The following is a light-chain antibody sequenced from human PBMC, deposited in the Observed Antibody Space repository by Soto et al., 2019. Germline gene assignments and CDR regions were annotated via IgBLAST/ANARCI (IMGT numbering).Light chain of an antibody. CDR3: LQYNTYPPT. Sequence: DIQMIQSPSSLSASVGDRVTITCRASQGIRSDLGWYQQKPGKAPKRLIYAASGLQSGVPSRFSGSGSGTEFTLTISSLQPEDFAAYYCLQYNTYPPTFGQGTKVDIK. CDR2: AAS. V-gene: IGKV1-17*01. J-gene: IGKJ1*01. CDR1: QGIRSD.